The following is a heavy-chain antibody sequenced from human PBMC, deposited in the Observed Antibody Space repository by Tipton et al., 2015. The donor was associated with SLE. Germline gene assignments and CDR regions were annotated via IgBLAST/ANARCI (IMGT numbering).Heavy chain of an antibody. CDR3: ARQFGAGSPADY. D-gene: IGHD3-10*01. J-gene: IGHJ4*02. V-gene: IGHV4-39*01. Sequence: TLSLTCTVSGGSISSSTYYWGWIRQPPGKGLEWIGTIYYSGSTYYNPSLKSRVTISVDTSKNQFSLKLSSVTAADTAVYYCARQFGAGSPADYWGQGTLVAVSS. CDR2: IYYSGST. CDR1: GGSISSSTYY.